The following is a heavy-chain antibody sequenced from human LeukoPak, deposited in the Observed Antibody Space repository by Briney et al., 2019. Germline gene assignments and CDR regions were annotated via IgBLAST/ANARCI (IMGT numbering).Heavy chain of an antibody. CDR1: GFTFINYS. V-gene: IGHV3-21*01. Sequence: PGGSLRLSCAASGFTFINYSMNWVRQAPGKGLDWVSSIASASDGIYYADSVRGRFTISRDNSKNTLYLQMDSLRAEDTAVYYCARDYDFWSGYYSPTRGYFGYWGQGTLVTVS. J-gene: IGHJ4*02. D-gene: IGHD3-3*01. CDR2: IASASDGI. CDR3: ARDYDFWSGYYSPTRGYFGY.